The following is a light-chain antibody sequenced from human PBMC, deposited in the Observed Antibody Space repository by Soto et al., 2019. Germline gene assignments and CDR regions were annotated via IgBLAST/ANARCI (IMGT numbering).Light chain of an antibody. Sequence: QSVLTQPPSVSGAPGQGVTISCTGSSSNIGAGFDVHWYQQLPGAAPKLLIYGNTNRPSGVPDRFSGSKSDTSSSLAITALQAEDDSYYYSQSYDISLLSSGVFRTGTNVPVL. J-gene: IGLJ1*01. CDR2: GNT. CDR3: QSYDISLLSSGV. CDR1: SSNIGAGFD. V-gene: IGLV1-40*01.